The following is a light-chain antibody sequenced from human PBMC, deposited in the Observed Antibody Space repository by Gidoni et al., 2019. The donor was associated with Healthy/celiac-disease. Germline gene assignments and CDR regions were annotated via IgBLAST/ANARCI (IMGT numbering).Light chain of an antibody. J-gene: IGKJ1*01. CDR2: AAS. V-gene: IGKV1-9*01. Sequence: DIQLTQSPSFLSASVGDRVTITCRASQGISSYLDWYQQKPGKAPKLLIYAASTLQSGVPSRFSGSGSGTEFTLTISSLQPEDFATYYCQQLNSYPRTFXQXTKVEIK. CDR3: QQLNSYPRT. CDR1: QGISSY.